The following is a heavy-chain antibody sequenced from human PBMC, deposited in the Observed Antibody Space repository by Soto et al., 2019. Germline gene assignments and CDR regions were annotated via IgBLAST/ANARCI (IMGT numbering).Heavy chain of an antibody. CDR3: DRGPSGDKVHY. D-gene: IGHD7-27*01. CDR1: GGSITSDYSC. CDR2: IFDSGTT. V-gene: IGHV4-30-4*01. J-gene: IGHJ4*02. Sequence: PSETLSLTCTVSGGSITSDYSCWSWIRQPPGEGLEWIGHIFDSGTTYTNPSLRSQVAISLDTSKNHFSLTLSPVTAADTAVYYCDRGPSGDKVHYWGQGALVTVS.